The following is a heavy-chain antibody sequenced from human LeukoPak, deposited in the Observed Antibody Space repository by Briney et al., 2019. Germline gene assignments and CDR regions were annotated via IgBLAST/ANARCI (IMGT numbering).Heavy chain of an antibody. CDR1: GGSISSGGYS. CDR2: IYHSGST. CDR3: ARGISYCNGGSCYSVPAVDWFDP. D-gene: IGHD2-15*01. Sequence: PSETLSLTCAVSGGSISSGGYSWSWIRQPPGKGLEWIGYIYHSGSTYYNPSLKSRVTISVDRSKNQFSLKLSSVTAADTAVYYCARGISYCNGGSCYSVPAVDWFDPWGQGTLVTVSS. V-gene: IGHV4-30-2*01. J-gene: IGHJ5*02.